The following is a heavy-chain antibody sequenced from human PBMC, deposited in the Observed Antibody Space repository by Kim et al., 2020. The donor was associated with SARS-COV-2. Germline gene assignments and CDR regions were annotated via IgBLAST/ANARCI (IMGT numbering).Heavy chain of an antibody. V-gene: IGHV3-9*01. CDR1: GFTFGDYA. CDR3: TKDSGIHLWFPLDY. Sequence: GGSLRLSCAASGFTFGDYAMHWVRQAPGKGLEWVSGISWNSGSIAYADSVKGRFTISRDNAKNSLYLRMNSLRAEDTALYSCTKDSGIHLWFPLDYWGQGTLVTVSS. J-gene: IGHJ4*02. CDR2: ISWNSGSI. D-gene: IGHD5-18*01.